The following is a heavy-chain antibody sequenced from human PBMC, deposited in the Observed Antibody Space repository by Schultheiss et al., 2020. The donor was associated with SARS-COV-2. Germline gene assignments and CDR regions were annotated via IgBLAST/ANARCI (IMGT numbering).Heavy chain of an antibody. CDR2: IYSGGST. Sequence: GGSLRLSCAASGFTVSSNYMSWVRQAPGKGLEWVSVIYSGGSTYYADSVKGRFTISRDNSKNTLYLQMNSLRAEDTAVYYCASYYDSSGYYGMDVWGQGTTVTV. V-gene: IGHV3-53*01. CDR1: GFTVSSNY. D-gene: IGHD3-22*01. CDR3: ASYYDSSGYYGMDV. J-gene: IGHJ6*02.